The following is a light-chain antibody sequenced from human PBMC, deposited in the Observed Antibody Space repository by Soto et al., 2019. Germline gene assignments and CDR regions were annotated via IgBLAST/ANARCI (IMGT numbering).Light chain of an antibody. J-gene: IGKJ1*01. CDR2: AAS. Sequence: DIQLTQSPSSLSESAGDRVTITCRASQGISTYLTWYQQKPGKAPKLLIYAASSLQSGVPSRFSGSGSETDFTLTISSLQPEDFATYSCQQSYNTTWTFGQGTKVDIK. CDR1: QGISTY. CDR3: QQSYNTTWT. V-gene: IGKV1-39*01.